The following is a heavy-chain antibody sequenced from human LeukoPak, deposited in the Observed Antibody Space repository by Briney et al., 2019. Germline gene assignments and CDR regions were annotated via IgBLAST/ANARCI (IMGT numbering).Heavy chain of an antibody. V-gene: IGHV3-30*18. Sequence: QPGRSLRLSCAASGFTFSRYGMHALRQAPGKRLEWVAVISYDGSNKYYADSVKGRFTISRDNSKNTLYLQMNSLRAEDTAVYYCAKVITMVRGVIPRNDPYYYYGMDVWGQGTTVTVSS. CDR1: GFTFSRYG. CDR2: ISYDGSNK. CDR3: AKVITMVRGVIPRNDPYYYYGMDV. D-gene: IGHD3-10*01. J-gene: IGHJ6*02.